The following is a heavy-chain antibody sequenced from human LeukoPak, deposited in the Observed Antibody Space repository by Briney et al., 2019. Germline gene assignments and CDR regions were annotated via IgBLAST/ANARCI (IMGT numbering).Heavy chain of an antibody. CDR1: GFSFSSYG. D-gene: IGHD3-22*01. CDR2: IHSDVSSK. CDR3: AKDEVRPHSGYSSFDY. J-gene: IGHJ4*02. Sequence: GGSLRLSCAASGFSFSSYGMHWVRQAPGKGLEWVAYIHSDVSSKYYADSVKGRFTISRDNSKNTLYLQMNSLRAEDTAVYYCAKDEVRPHSGYSSFDYWGQGTLVTVSS. V-gene: IGHV3-30*02.